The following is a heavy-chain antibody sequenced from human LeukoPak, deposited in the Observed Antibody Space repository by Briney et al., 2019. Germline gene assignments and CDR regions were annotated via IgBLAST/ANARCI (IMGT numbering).Heavy chain of an antibody. J-gene: IGHJ4*02. CDR1: GYTFTNYW. D-gene: IGHD3-9*01. CDR2: IYPGDSDT. CDR3: ARRSILPSYSLYYFDS. Sequence: PGESLKISCKGSGYTFTNYWIGWVRQMPGKGLEWMGIIYPGDSDTRYSPSFQGQVTISADKSITTAYLQWSSLKASDTAIYYCARRSILPSYSLYYFDSWGQGTLVTVSS. V-gene: IGHV5-51*01.